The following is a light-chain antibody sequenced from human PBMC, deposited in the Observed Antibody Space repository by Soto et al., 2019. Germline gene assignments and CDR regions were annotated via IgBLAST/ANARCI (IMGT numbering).Light chain of an antibody. CDR3: SSFTSSSALV. CDR2: EVS. CDR1: GNDVGYYNY. Sequence: QSVLTQPASVSGSPGQSITISCTGTGNDVGYYNYVSWYQQRPGKAPKLMISEVSDRPSGVSTRFSGSKSGNTASLTISGLQAEDDADYYCSSFTSSSALVFGGGTKLTVL. J-gene: IGLJ3*02. V-gene: IGLV2-14*01.